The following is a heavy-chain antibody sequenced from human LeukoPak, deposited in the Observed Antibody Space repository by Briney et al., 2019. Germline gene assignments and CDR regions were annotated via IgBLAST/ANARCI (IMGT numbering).Heavy chain of an antibody. Sequence: ASVKVSFKASGYTFTSYGISWVRQAPGQGLEWMGWISAYNGNTKYAQKLQGRVTMTTDTSTSTAYMELRSLRSDDTAVYYCARELGYSGYDSPFDYWGQGTLVTVSS. J-gene: IGHJ4*02. CDR1: GYTFTSYG. D-gene: IGHD5-12*01. CDR2: ISAYNGNT. CDR3: ARELGYSGYDSPFDY. V-gene: IGHV1-18*01.